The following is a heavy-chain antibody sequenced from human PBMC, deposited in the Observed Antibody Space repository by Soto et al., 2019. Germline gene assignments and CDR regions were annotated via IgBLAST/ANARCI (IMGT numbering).Heavy chain of an antibody. J-gene: IGHJ4*02. CDR2: FDPEDGET. CDR1: GYTLTELS. D-gene: IGHD3-22*01. V-gene: IGHV1-24*01. Sequence: ASVKVSCKVSGYTLTELSMHWVRQAPGKGLEWMGGFDPEDGETIYAQKFQGRVTITRDTSASTAYMELSSLRSEDTAVYYCARGYYDSSGDYWGQGTLVTVSS. CDR3: ARGYYDSSGDY.